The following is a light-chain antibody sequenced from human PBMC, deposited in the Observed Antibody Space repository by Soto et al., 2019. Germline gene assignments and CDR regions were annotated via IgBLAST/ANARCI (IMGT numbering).Light chain of an antibody. CDR1: QSISSW. CDR3: QQYNRYSWT. J-gene: IGKJ1*01. V-gene: IGKV1-5*01. Sequence: DIQMTQSPSTLSASIGDRVTITCRASQSISSWLAWYQQKPGKAPKLLIYDASSLESGVPLRFSGSGSGTEFTLTISSLQPDDFATYYCQQYNRYSWTFGEGTKV. CDR2: DAS.